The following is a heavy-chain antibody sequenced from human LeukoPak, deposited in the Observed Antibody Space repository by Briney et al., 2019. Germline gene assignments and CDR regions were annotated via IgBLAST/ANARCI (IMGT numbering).Heavy chain of an antibody. Sequence: GGSLRLSCVGSGFTFSSYGMHWVRQAPGKGLEWVAVISYDGSNKYYADSVKGRFTISRDNPKNTLYLQMNSLRAEDTAVYYCAKDRSRNTMVRGVIIGIDYWGQGTLVTVSS. J-gene: IGHJ4*02. CDR1: GFTFSSYG. V-gene: IGHV3-30*18. CDR2: ISYDGSNK. D-gene: IGHD3-10*01. CDR3: AKDRSRNTMVRGVIIGIDY.